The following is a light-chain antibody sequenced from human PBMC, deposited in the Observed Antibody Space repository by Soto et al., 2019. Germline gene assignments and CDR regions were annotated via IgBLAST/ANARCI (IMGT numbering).Light chain of an antibody. Sequence: DIQLTQSPSFLSASVGDRVTITCRASQGISSYLAWYQQKPGKAPKLLIYAASTLQSGVPSRFSGSGSGPEFSLTIRSLQPEDFATYFCQQLNSYPQTCGQGTKLEIK. CDR2: AAS. CDR3: QQLNSYPQT. V-gene: IGKV1-9*01. CDR1: QGISSY. J-gene: IGKJ2*01.